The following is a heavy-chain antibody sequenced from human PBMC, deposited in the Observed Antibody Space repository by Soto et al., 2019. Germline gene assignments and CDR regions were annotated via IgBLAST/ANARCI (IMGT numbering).Heavy chain of an antibody. V-gene: IGHV2-5*02. CDR3: AHKGPEDWPLDY. D-gene: IGHD3-9*01. CDR1: GFSLSTSGVG. Sequence: QITLKESGPTLVKPTQTLTLTCTFSGFSLSTSGVGVGWIRQPPGKALEWLAVIYWDDNKPYSPSLRSRLTITKDTSKNQVVLTMTNMDPMDTGTYYCAHKGPEDWPLDYWGQGTLVTVSS. J-gene: IGHJ4*02. CDR2: IYWDDNK.